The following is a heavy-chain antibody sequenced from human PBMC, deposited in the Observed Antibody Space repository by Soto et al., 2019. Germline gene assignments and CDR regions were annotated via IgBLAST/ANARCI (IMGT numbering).Heavy chain of an antibody. CDR1: GGSISSGGYY. CDR2: IYYSGST. D-gene: IGHD3-22*01. Sequence: SETLSLTCTVSGGSISSGGYYWSWIRQHPGKGLEWIGYIYYSGSTYYSPSLKSRVTISVDTSKNQFSLKLSSVTAADTAVYYCACVSYYYDSTGYYHYCCPGPLVTVSS. V-gene: IGHV4-30-4*08. J-gene: IGHJ4*02. CDR3: ACVSYYYDSTGYYHY.